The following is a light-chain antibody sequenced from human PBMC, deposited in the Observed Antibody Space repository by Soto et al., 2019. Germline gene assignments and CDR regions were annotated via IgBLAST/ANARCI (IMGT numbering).Light chain of an antibody. J-gene: IGKJ1*01. Sequence: DIHMTQSPSTLSASVVDRVTITCRASQSISSWLAWYQQKPGKAPKLLIYKASSLESGVPSRFSGSGSGTEFTLTISSLQPDDFATYYCQQYNSYSPWTFGQGTKVDIK. CDR3: QQYNSYSPWT. V-gene: IGKV1-5*03. CDR1: QSISSW. CDR2: KAS.